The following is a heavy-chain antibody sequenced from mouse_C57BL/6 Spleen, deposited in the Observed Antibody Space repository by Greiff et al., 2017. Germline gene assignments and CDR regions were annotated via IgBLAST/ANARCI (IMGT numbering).Heavy chain of an antibody. J-gene: IGHJ4*01. V-gene: IGHV1-52*01. D-gene: IGHD3-2*02. Sequence: QVQLQQPGAELVRPGSSVKLSCKASGYTFPSYWMHWVKQRPIQGLEWIGNIDPSDSETHYNQKFKDKATLTVDKSSRTAYMQLSSLTSEDSAVYYCARGGSSGPYYAMDYWGQGTSVTVSS. CDR3: ARGGSSGPYYAMDY. CDR1: GYTFPSYW. CDR2: IDPSDSET.